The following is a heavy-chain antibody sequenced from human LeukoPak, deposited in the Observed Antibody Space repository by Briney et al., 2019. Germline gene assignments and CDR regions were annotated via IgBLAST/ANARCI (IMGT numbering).Heavy chain of an antibody. CDR1: GFTFDDYA. CDR2: ISWNSGSI. J-gene: IGHJ3*02. V-gene: IGHV3-9*01. D-gene: IGHD6-13*01. Sequence: GGSLRLSCAASGFTFDDYAMPWVRQAPGKGLEWVSGISWNSGSIGYADSVKGRFTISRDNAKNSLYLQMNSLRAEDTVLYYCAKGADSSWYAAFDIWGQGTMVTVSS. CDR3: AKGADSSWYAAFDI.